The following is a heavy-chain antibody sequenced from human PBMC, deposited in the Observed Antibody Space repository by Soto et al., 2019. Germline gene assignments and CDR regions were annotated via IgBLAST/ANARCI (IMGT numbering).Heavy chain of an antibody. CDR2: IDPSGGST. D-gene: IGHD2-21*02. Sequence: QVQLLQSGAEVKKPGASVKVSCKASGYTFTNYYIHWVRQAPGQGLEWMGIIDPSGGSTTYAQKYRARVVMPRDRSTRTVYMELSSLTSQATARHYCGSDAVVVVPVTVDFFYTFSGSDVWGQGTTVTVSS. CDR3: GSDAVVVVPVTVDFFYTFSGSDV. V-gene: IGHV1-46*01. J-gene: IGHJ6*02. CDR1: GYTFTNYY.